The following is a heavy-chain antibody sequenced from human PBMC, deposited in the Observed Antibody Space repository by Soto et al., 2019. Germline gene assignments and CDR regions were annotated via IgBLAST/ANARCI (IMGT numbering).Heavy chain of an antibody. D-gene: IGHD2-21*01. Sequence: QITLKESGPPLVKPTQTLTLTCTFSGFSLSTRGVGVGWIRQPPGKALEWLALIYWDDDKRYSPSLKSRLTITKDTSKNQVVLTMTNMDPVDTATYYCAHRRLPRGAFDIWGQGTMVTVSS. CDR2: IYWDDDK. CDR3: AHRRLPRGAFDI. V-gene: IGHV2-5*02. CDR1: GFSLSTRGVG. J-gene: IGHJ3*02.